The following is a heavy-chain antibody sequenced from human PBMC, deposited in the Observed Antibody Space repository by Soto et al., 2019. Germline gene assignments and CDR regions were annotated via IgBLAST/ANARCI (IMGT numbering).Heavy chain of an antibody. Sequence: SVKVSCKASGGTFSSYTISWVRQAPGQGLEWMGRIIPILGIANYAQKFQGRVTITADKSTSTAHMELSSLRSEDMAVYYCARGYCSGGSCYYANWFDPWGQGTLVTVSS. CDR3: ARGYCSGGSCYYANWFDP. D-gene: IGHD2-15*01. V-gene: IGHV1-69*02. J-gene: IGHJ5*02. CDR2: IIPILGIA. CDR1: GGTFSSYT.